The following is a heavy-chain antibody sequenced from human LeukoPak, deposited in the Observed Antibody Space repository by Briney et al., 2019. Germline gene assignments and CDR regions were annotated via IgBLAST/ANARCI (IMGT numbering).Heavy chain of an antibody. V-gene: IGHV4-59*01. Sequence: KSSETLSLTCTVSGASISGWYWSWIRQPPGKGLEWIVYVYGSGYTNYNPSLKSRVTMSIDTSKNHFSLKLTSVTAADTATYYCARETSLAGFASGLGFNYWGQGILVTVSS. J-gene: IGHJ4*02. CDR3: ARETSLAGFASGLGFNY. CDR1: GASISGWY. CDR2: VYGSGYT. D-gene: IGHD6-19*01.